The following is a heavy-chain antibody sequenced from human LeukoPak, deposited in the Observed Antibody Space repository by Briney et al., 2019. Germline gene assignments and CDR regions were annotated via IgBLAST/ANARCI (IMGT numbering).Heavy chain of an antibody. D-gene: IGHD6-19*01. CDR3: ARASRWLAFDN. CDR2: IYNGDNT. Sequence: GESLKISCVASRFTVSNNHMNWVRQAPGKGLEWVSVIYNGDNTYYADSVQGRFTISKDNSKNTLYLQMNSLRPEDTAVYFCARASRWLAFDNWGQGTLVTVSS. CDR1: RFTVSNNH. V-gene: IGHV3-66*01. J-gene: IGHJ4*02.